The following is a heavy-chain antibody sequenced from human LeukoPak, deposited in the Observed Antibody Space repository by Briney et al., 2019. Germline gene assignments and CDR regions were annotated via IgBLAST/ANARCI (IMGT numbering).Heavy chain of an antibody. CDR2: ISSSSSYI. D-gene: IGHD2-2*01. V-gene: IGHV3-21*01. Sequence: KSGGSLRLSCVVSGFTFSSYSVNWFRQSPGKGLEWVSYISSSSSYIHYADSVKGRFTISRDNAKKSLYLQMNSLRAEDTAVYYCARAPLHLAMYHYFDYWGQGTLVTVSS. CDR1: GFTFSSYS. J-gene: IGHJ4*02. CDR3: ARAPLHLAMYHYFDY.